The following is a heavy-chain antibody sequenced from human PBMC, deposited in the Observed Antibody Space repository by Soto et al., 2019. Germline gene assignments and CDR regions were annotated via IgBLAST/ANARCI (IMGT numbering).Heavy chain of an antibody. CDR2: ISGSGGST. CDR1: GFTFSSYA. CDR3: AKVRYFDWLSDYAYFDY. Sequence: PGGSLRLSCAASGFTFSSYAMSWARQAPGKWLEWVSAISGSGGSTYYADSVKGRFTISRDNSKNTLYLQMNSLRAEDTAVYYCAKVRYFDWLSDYAYFDYWGQGXLVTVSS. D-gene: IGHD3-9*01. J-gene: IGHJ4*02. V-gene: IGHV3-23*01.